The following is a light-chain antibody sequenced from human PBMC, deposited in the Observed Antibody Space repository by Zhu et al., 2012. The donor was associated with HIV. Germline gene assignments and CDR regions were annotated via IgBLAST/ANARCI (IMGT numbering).Light chain of an antibody. CDR3: QQYKDNLWS. V-gene: IGKV1-5*03. CDR2: KSS. J-gene: IGKJ1*01. CDR1: QTVYSW. Sequence: IQVTQSPPALSASVGDTVTITCRASQTVYSWLAWYQHKPGKAPKLLIYKSSSLDIGVPSRFSGSGSGTDFTLTITSLQPEDFATYFCQQYKDNLWSFGQGTK.